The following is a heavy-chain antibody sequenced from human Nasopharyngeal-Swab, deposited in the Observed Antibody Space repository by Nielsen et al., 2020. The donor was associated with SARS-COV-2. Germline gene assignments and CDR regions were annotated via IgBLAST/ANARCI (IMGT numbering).Heavy chain of an antibody. CDR3: ATAGSYRFDN. J-gene: IGHJ4*02. CDR2: INPDGSVR. D-gene: IGHD3-10*01. Sequence: GESLKISCAASGFPFSSSWVHWVRQAPGEGLVWVARINPDGSVRNYADSVKGRFTISRDNAMSTLYLQLNNLRSEDTAVYYCATAGSYRFDNWGQGTLLTVSS. CDR1: GFPFSSSW. V-gene: IGHV3-74*01.